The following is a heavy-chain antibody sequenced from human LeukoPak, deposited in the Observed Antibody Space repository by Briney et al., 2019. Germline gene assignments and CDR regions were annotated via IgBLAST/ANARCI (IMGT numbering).Heavy chain of an antibody. CDR3: AKSYCGGDCG. D-gene: IGHD2-21*02. CDR1: GLPFGSYG. CDR2: ITGNGVYT. J-gene: IGHJ4*02. Sequence: GGSLRLSCAVSGLPFGSYGMTWVRQAPGKGLEWVSGITGNGVYTYYADSVKGRFTISRDNSKSTLSLQMNSLRAEDTAVYYCAKSYCGGDCGWGPGTLVILSS. V-gene: IGHV3-23*01.